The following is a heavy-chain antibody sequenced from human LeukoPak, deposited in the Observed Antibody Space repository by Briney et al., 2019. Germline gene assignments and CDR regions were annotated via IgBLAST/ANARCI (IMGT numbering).Heavy chain of an antibody. CDR3: AKLSTESALGWFDP. Sequence: GGYLRLSSAASGFTFSSYAMSWVRQAPGKGLEWVSAISGSGGSTYYADSVKVRFTISRANSKNTLYLQMNSLGAEDTAVYDCAKLSTESALGWFDPWGQGALVTVSS. CDR1: GFTFSSYA. V-gene: IGHV3-23*01. J-gene: IGHJ5*02. D-gene: IGHD2-21*01. CDR2: ISGSGGST.